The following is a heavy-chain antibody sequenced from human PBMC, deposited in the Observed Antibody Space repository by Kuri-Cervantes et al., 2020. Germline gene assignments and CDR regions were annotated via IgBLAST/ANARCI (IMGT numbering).Heavy chain of an antibody. CDR1: GYTLTELS. CDR2: FDPEDGET. J-gene: IGHJ4*02. Sequence: ASVKVSCKVSGYTLTELSMHWVRQAPGKGLEWMGGFDPEDGETIYAQKFQGRVTITRDTSASTAYMELSSLRSEDTAVYYCARAPIQLWPKRLDYWGQGTLVTVSS. D-gene: IGHD5-18*01. CDR3: ARAPIQLWPKRLDY. V-gene: IGHV1-24*01.